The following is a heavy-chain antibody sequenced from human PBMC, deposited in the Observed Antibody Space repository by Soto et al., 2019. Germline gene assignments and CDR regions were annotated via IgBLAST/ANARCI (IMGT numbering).Heavy chain of an antibody. J-gene: IGHJ3*01. CDR3: ARGGGAYDV. CDR2: ISEYGDS. V-gene: IGHV1-18*01. CDR1: GYIVTSFG. Sequence: QVQLVQSGAEVKKPGATVKVSCKASGYIVTSFGINWVRQAPGQGLEWMGCISEYGDSNYSEKLQDRVSLTTDTYTNTAYRELRSLGSDDTGVYDCARGGGAYDVWGQGTKITVSS.